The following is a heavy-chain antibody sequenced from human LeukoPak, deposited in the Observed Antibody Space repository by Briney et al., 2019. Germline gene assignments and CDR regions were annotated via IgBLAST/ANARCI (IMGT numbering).Heavy chain of an antibody. CDR3: ARTIAPVAGTEAWFDP. CDR2: IYPGDSDT. V-gene: IGHV5-51*01. Sequence: PGESLKISCKGSGYSFTSYWIGWVRQMPGKGLEWMGIIYPGDSDTRYSPSFQGQVTISADKSISTAYLQWSSLKASDTAMYYCARTIAPVAGTEAWFDPWGQGTLVTVSS. J-gene: IGHJ5*02. D-gene: IGHD6-19*01. CDR1: GYSFTSYW.